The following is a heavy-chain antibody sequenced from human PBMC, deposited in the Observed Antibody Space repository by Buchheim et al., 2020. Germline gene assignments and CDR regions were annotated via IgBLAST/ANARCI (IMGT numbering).Heavy chain of an antibody. CDR1: GYTFSNYF. CDR2: ISPSGDST. Sequence: QVQLVQSGAEVKKPGASVILSCKASGYTFSNYFMHWVRQAPGQGLEWMGIISPSGDSTVYAQKFQGRVTMTRDASTSTVYMELSSLRSEDTAIYYCVKDSSNWSFDYWGQGT. D-gene: IGHD6-13*01. J-gene: IGHJ4*02. CDR3: VKDSSNWSFDY. V-gene: IGHV1-46*01.